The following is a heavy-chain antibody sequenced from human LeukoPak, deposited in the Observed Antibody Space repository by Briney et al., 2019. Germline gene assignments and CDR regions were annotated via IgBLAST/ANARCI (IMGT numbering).Heavy chain of an antibody. Sequence: GGSLRLSCAASGFTFGSYAMSWVRQAPGKGLEWVSAISGSGGSTYYADSVKGRFTISRDNSKNTLYLQMNSLRAEDTAVYYCASYDFWSGYSTDYWGQGTLVTVSS. CDR2: ISGSGGST. V-gene: IGHV3-23*01. J-gene: IGHJ4*02. CDR3: ASYDFWSGYSTDY. D-gene: IGHD3-3*01. CDR1: GFTFGSYA.